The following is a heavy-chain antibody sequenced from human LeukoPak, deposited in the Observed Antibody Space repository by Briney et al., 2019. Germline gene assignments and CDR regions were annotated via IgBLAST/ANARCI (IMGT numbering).Heavy chain of an antibody. CDR3: ARDYYDSSGYPY. CDR2: ISSSGSTI. J-gene: IGHJ4*02. V-gene: IGHV3-11*01. Sequence: GGALRLSCAASGFTFSDYCMSWIRQAPGKGLEGVAYISSSGSTIYYADSVKGRFTISRDNAKNSLYLQMNSLRAEDTAVYYCARDYYDSSGYPYWGQGTLVTVSS. D-gene: IGHD3-22*01. CDR1: GFTFSDYC.